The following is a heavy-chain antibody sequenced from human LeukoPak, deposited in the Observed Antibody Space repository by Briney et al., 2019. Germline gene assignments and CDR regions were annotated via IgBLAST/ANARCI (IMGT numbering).Heavy chain of an antibody. CDR2: INTDGGTT. CDR1: GLTFSSYW. V-gene: IGHV3-74*01. CDR3: ARVANGSWNWFDP. J-gene: IGHJ5*02. D-gene: IGHD1-26*01. Sequence: GGSLRLSCAASGLTFSSYWMHWDRQAPGKGLVWVSRINTDGGTTTYADSVKGRFTISRDNARNTLYLQMSSLRAEDTAVYYCARVANGSWNWFDPWGQGTLVTVSS.